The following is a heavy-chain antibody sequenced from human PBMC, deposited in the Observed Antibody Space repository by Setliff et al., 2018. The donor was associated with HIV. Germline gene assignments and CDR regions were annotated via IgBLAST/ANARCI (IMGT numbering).Heavy chain of an antibody. J-gene: IGHJ4*02. Sequence: GASVKVSCKASGDTFTNYVMHWVRQAPGQRLEWMGWISAYNGYTNYAQKLQGRVTMTTDTSTSTAYMELRSLRSDDTAVYYCARFIAVAGRFDYWGQGTLVTVSS. CDR1: GDTFTNYV. CDR2: ISAYNGYT. V-gene: IGHV1-18*01. D-gene: IGHD6-19*01. CDR3: ARFIAVAGRFDY.